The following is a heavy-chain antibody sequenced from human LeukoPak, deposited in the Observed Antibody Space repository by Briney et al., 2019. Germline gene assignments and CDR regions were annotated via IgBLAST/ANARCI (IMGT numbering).Heavy chain of an antibody. CDR1: GGSLRRTGYC. Sequence: SETLSLTCTVSGGSLRRTGYCWGWIRQPPGKGLEWIGSIYHNGSTCNNPSLKSRVILSVDASKNQFSLKLSSVTAADTAVYYCARHVGHDFWSGYRSVDPWGQGTLVTVSS. J-gene: IGHJ5*02. CDR2: IYHNGST. D-gene: IGHD3-3*01. V-gene: IGHV4-39*01. CDR3: ARHVGHDFWSGYRSVDP.